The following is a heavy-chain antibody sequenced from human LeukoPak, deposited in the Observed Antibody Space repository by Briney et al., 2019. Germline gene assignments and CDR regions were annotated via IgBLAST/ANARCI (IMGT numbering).Heavy chain of an antibody. J-gene: IGHJ4*02. D-gene: IGHD3-10*01. CDR3: ARDFRLTYGSGS. CDR2: ISWNSGSI. Sequence: HPGRSLRLSCAASGFTFDDYAMHWVRQAPGKGLEWVSGISWNSGSIGYADSVKGRFTISRDNAKNSLYLQMNSLRAEDTAVYYCARDFRLTYGSGSWGQGTLVTVSS. V-gene: IGHV3-9*01. CDR1: GFTFDDYA.